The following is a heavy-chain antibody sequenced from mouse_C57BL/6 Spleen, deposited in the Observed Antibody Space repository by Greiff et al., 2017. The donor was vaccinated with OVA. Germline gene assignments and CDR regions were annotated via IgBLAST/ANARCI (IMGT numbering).Heavy chain of an antibody. D-gene: IGHD1-1*01. V-gene: IGHV1-80*01. Sequence: VQLQQSGAELVKPGDSVKLSCTASGYAFSSYWMNWVKQRPGKGLEWIGQIYPGDGDTNYNGQFKGNATLTADKSSSTAYMQLSSRTSEDSAVYFCARGGVITTNFDYWGQGTTLTVSS. CDR2: IYPGDGDT. CDR1: GYAFSSYW. J-gene: IGHJ2*01. CDR3: ARGGVITTNFDY.